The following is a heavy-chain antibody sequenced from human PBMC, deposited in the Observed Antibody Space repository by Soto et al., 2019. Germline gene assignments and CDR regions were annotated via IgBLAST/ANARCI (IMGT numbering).Heavy chain of an antibody. CDR1: GFTVSSNY. CDR2: IYSAGNT. D-gene: IGHD3-10*01. CDR3: VKDYGSSGWYFDL. Sequence: PGGSLRLSCAASGFTVSSNYMSWVRQAPGKGLEWISIIYSAGNTYYADSVKGRFTISRDNSKNTLYLQMNSLRAEDTAVYYCVKDYGSSGWYFDLWGRGTLVTVSS. J-gene: IGHJ2*01. V-gene: IGHV3-66*01.